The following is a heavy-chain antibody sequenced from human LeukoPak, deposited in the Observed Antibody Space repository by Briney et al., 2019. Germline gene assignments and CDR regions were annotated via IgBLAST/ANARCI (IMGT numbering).Heavy chain of an antibody. Sequence: SETLSLTCTVSGGSISSYYWSWIRQPPGEGLEWIGYIYYGGSTNYNPSLKGRVTISVDTSKNQFSLKLSSVTAADTAVYYYATYPSRDTKEEYYFDYWGQGTLVTVSS. V-gene: IGHV4-59*08. CDR3: ATYPSRDTKEEYYFDY. CDR2: IYYGGST. CDR1: GGSISSYY. J-gene: IGHJ4*02.